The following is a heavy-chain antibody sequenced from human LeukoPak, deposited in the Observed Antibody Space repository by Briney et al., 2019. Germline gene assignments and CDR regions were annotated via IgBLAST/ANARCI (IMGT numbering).Heavy chain of an antibody. CDR3: ARSRGMGYGDSPHFDY. Sequence: GGSLRLSCAASGFTFSSYSMNWVRQAPGKGLEWVSSISSSSSYIYYADSVKGRFTISRDNAKNSLYLQMNSLRAEDTALYYCARSRGMGYGDSPHFDYWGQGTLVTVSS. CDR2: ISSSSSYI. V-gene: IGHV3-21*04. J-gene: IGHJ4*02. CDR1: GFTFSSYS. D-gene: IGHD4-17*01.